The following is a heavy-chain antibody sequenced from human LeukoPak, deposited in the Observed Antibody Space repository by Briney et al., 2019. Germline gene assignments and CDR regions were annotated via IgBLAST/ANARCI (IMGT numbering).Heavy chain of an antibody. CDR3: ARMTTVTKVFDY. CDR1: GGSISSYY. V-gene: IGHV4-59*12. D-gene: IGHD4-17*01. J-gene: IGHJ4*02. Sequence: SETLSLTCTVSGGSISSYYWSWIRQPPGKGLEWIGYIYYSGSTNYNPSPKSRVTMSVDTSKNQFSLKLSSVTAADTAVYYCARMTTVTKVFDYWGQGTLVTVSS. CDR2: IYYSGST.